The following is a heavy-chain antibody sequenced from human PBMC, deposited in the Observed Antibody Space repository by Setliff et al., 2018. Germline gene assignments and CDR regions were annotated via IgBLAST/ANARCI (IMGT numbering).Heavy chain of an antibody. Sequence: ASVKVSCKASGYTFTSYYMHWVRQAPGQGLEWMGIINPSGGSTSYAQKFQGRVTMTRDTSTSTVYMELGSLRSEDTAVYYCARVGRYVDTAMVFDYWGQGTLVTVSS. CDR2: INPSGGST. V-gene: IGHV1-46*01. CDR1: GYTFTSYY. D-gene: IGHD5-18*01. J-gene: IGHJ4*02. CDR3: ARVGRYVDTAMVFDY.